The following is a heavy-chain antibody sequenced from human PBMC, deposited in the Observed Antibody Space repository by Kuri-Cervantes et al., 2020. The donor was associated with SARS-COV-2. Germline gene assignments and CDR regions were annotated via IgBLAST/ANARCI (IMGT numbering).Heavy chain of an antibody. CDR3: AKDPQLGGAFDI. V-gene: IGHV3-21*04. J-gene: IGHJ3*02. D-gene: IGHD6-6*01. CDR2: ITGGGAYI. Sequence: GESLKISCAASGFTFDSHSMTWVRQAPGKGLEWVSSITGGGAYISYADSVKGRFTISRDNAKNSLYLKMNSLRAEDTAVYYCAKDPQLGGAFDIWGQGTMVTVSS. CDR1: GFTFDSHS.